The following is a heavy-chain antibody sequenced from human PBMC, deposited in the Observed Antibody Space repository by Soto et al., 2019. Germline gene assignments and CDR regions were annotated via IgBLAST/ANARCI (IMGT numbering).Heavy chain of an antibody. CDR1: GFTFSSYA. V-gene: IGHV3-30-3*01. CDR2: ISYGGSDK. J-gene: IGHJ5*01. CDR3: AREGRLHWFES. Sequence: PGGSLRLSCAASGFTFSSYAMHWVRQAPGKGLEWVALISYGGSDKDYADSVKGRFTISRDNSRNTLFLQMNSLRAEDTAVYYCAREGRLHWFESWGEGTLVTGSS.